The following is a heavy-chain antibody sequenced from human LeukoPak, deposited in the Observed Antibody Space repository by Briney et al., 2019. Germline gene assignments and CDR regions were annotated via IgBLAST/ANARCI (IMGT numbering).Heavy chain of an antibody. CDR1: GYTFTGYY. V-gene: IGHV1-2*02. CDR2: INPNSGGT. D-gene: IGHD2-2*01. J-gene: IGHJ5*02. Sequence: ASVKVSCKASGYTFTGYYMHWVRQAPGQGLEWMGWINPNSGGTNYAQKFQGRVTMTRDTSISTAYMELSRLRSDDTAVYYCARARGDIVVVPAAIWFDPWGQGTLVTVSS. CDR3: ARARGDIVVVPAAIWFDP.